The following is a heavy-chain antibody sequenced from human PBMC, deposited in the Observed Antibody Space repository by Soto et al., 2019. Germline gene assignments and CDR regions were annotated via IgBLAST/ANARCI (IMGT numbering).Heavy chain of an antibody. D-gene: IGHD6-13*01. Sequence: QVQLVQSGAEVKKPGSSVKVSCKASGGTFSSYTISWVRQAPGQGLEWMGRIIPILGIANYAQKFQGRVTIPADKSTSTAYMELGSLRSEDTAVYYCARDRKPGIAAAGTGGWFDPWGQGTLVTVSS. CDR2: IIPILGIA. CDR1: GGTFSSYT. CDR3: ARDRKPGIAAAGTGGWFDP. V-gene: IGHV1-69*08. J-gene: IGHJ5*02.